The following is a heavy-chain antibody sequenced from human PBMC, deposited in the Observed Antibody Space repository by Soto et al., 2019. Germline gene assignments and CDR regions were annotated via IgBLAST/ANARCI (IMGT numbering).Heavy chain of an antibody. CDR1: GGSISSGGYY. J-gene: IGHJ4*02. D-gene: IGHD1-26*01. CDR3: ARGGREFSGSSYYFDY. V-gene: IGHV4-31*03. Sequence: SETLSLTCTVSGGSISSGGYYWTWIRQHPGKGLEWIGYIYYSGSTYYNPSLKSRVTISVDRSKNQFSLKLSSVTAADTAVYYCARGGREFSGSSYYFDYWGQGTLVTVSS. CDR2: IYYSGST.